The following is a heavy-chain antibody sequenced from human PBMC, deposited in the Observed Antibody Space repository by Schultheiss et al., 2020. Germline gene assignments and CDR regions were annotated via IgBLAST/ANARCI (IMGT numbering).Heavy chain of an antibody. CDR1: GGTISSGGYY. CDR2: IYYSGTT. Sequence: SETLSLTCTVTGGTISSGGYYWSWIRQHPGKGLEWIGYIYYSGTTYYNPSLKSRVTISVDTSKNQFSLKLSSVTAADTAVYYCARSFNSVSYNYWGRVTLGTVSS. J-gene: IGHJ4*02. V-gene: IGHV4-31*03. CDR3: ARSFNSVSYNY. D-gene: IGHD1-26*01.